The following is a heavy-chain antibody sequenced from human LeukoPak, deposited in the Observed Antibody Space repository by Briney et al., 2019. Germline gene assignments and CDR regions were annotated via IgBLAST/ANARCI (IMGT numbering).Heavy chain of an antibody. D-gene: IGHD6-19*01. CDR2: IYTSGST. CDR1: GGSISSYY. V-gene: IGHV4-4*07. CDR3: ARVRGIYSSGWLSWWFDP. Sequence: SETLSLTCTVSGGSISSYYWSWIRQPAGKGLEWIGRIYTSGSTNYNPSLKSRVTMSVDTSKNQFSLKLSSVTAADTAVYYCARVRGIYSSGWLSWWFDPWGQGTLVTVFS. J-gene: IGHJ5*02.